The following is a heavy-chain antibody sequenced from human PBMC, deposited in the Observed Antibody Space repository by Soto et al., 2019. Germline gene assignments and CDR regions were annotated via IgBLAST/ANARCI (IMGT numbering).Heavy chain of an antibody. D-gene: IGHD1-26*01. J-gene: IGHJ4*02. CDR1: GDSISSSNW. V-gene: IGHV4-4*02. CDR2: IYHSGST. CDR3: AEKEYLVGSSDY. Sequence: QVQLQESGPGLVKPSGTLSLTCAVSGDSISSSNWWSWVRQPPGKGLEWIGEIYHSGSTNYNPSLRRRXXRXVXXSKHQFSLKLSSVTAADTAVYYCAEKEYLVGSSDYWGQGILVTVSS.